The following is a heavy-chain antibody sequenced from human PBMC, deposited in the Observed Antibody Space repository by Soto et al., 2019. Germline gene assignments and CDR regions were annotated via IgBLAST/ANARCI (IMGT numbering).Heavy chain of an antibody. V-gene: IGHV4-31*03. CDR3: ARDRYERGFLLFDY. CDR1: GGSISSGGYY. CDR2: IYYSGST. Sequence: SETLSLTCTVSGGSISSGGYYWSWIRQHPGKGLEWIGYIYYSGSTYYNPSLKSRVTISVDTSKNQFSLKLSSVTAADTAVYYCARDRYERGFLLFDYWGQGTLVTVS. D-gene: IGHD1-20*01. J-gene: IGHJ4*02.